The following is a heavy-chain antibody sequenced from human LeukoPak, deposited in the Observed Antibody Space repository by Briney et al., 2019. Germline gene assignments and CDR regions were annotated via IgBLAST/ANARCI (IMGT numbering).Heavy chain of an antibody. CDR3: AKDIVGTIAPPTFEK. J-gene: IGHJ4*02. D-gene: IGHD5-12*01. CDR1: GFTFSSYV. CDR2: ISGRGDST. V-gene: IGHV3-23*01. Sequence: PGGSLRLSCAGSGFTFSSYVMSWVRQVPGKGLEWVSAISGRGDSTYYADSVKGRFTISRDNSKNTVFMQMNSLRGEDSAVYYCAKDIVGTIAPPTFEKWGQGNLVTVSA.